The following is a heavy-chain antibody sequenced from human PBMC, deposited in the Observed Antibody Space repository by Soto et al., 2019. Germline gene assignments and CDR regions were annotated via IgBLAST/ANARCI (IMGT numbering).Heavy chain of an antibody. D-gene: IGHD2-21*02. CDR2: INHSGTT. J-gene: IGHJ6*02. V-gene: IGHV4-34*01. CDR1: GGSFSGFY. CDR3: ARADRTLVTSYGLDV. Sequence: SETLSLTCAVSGGSFSGFYCTWIRQPPGEGLEWIGEINHSGTTNFNPSLRSRLTISLDSSKKHFSLKPTSMTAADAAVYYCARADRTLVTSYGLDVWGQGTTVTVS.